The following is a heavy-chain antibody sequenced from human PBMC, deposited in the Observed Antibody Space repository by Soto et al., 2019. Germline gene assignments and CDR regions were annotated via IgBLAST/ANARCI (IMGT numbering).Heavy chain of an antibody. CDR1: GFSLSTEGVG. CDR3: THTRRSRGGAYYGVWGY. Sequence: QITLKESGPTLVKPTQTLTLTCTFSGFSLSTEGVGVGWIRQPPGKALEWLAFVYWDDDKRQSPSLKSRLTIPKVTSKHQVVLTMTNLDPVDTATYYCTHTRRSRGGAYYGVWGYWGQGTLVTVSS. J-gene: IGHJ4*02. CDR2: VYWDDDK. D-gene: IGHD1-26*01. V-gene: IGHV2-5*02.